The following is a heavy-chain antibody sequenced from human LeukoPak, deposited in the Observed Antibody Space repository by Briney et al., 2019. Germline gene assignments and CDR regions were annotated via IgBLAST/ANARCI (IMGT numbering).Heavy chain of an antibody. CDR1: GFTVNNDY. D-gene: IGHD1-14*01. CDR2: SYSDSNT. J-gene: IGHJ3*02. Sequence: PWWSLRLSCAASGFTVNNDYMSWVRQAPGKGLEWVSISYSDSNTNYADSVKGRFTISRDTSQNTLSLQMNSLRAEDTAVYYCVRKNRDFNAAFDIWGQGTVVTVSS. V-gene: IGHV3-53*01. CDR3: VRKNRDFNAAFDI.